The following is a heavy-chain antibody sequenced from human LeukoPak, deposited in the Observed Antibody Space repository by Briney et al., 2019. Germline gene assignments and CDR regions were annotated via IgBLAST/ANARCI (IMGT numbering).Heavy chain of an antibody. Sequence: SETLSLTCTVSGYSISSGYYWGWIRQPPGKGLEWIGSIYHSGSTYYNPSLKSRVTISVDTSKNQFSLKLSSVTAADTAVYYCASARTYGSGSKYTPKYYYYMDVWGKGTTVTVSS. V-gene: IGHV4-38-2*02. D-gene: IGHD3-10*01. J-gene: IGHJ6*03. CDR1: GYSISSGYY. CDR3: ASARTYGSGSKYTPKYYYYMDV. CDR2: IYHSGST.